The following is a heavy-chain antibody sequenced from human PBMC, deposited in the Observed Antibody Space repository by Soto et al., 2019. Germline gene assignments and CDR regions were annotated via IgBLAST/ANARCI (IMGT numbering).Heavy chain of an antibody. Sequence: ESGPTLVNPTQTLTLTCTFSGFSLSTSGMCVSWIRQPPGKALEWLALIDWDDDKYYSTSLKTRLTISKDTSKNQVVLTMTNMDPVDTATYYCARMKVAAAGTLPGSKNPSAYYFDYWGQGTLVTVSS. CDR2: IDWDDDK. V-gene: IGHV2-70*01. D-gene: IGHD6-13*01. CDR1: GFSLSTSGMC. CDR3: ARMKVAAAGTLPGSKNPSAYYFDY. J-gene: IGHJ4*02.